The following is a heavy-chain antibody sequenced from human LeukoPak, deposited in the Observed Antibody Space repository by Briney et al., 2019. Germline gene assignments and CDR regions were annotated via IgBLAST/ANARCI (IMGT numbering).Heavy chain of an antibody. V-gene: IGHV7-4-1*02. CDR3: ATGPPNVLRFLEWLFLH. Sequence: ASVKVSCKASGYTFTSYAMNWVRQAPGQGLEWMGWINTNTGNPTYAQGFTGRFVFSLDTSVSTAYLQISSLKAEDTAVYYCATGPPNVLRFLEWLFLHWGQGTLVTVSS. D-gene: IGHD3-3*01. J-gene: IGHJ1*01. CDR2: INTNTGNP. CDR1: GYTFTSYA.